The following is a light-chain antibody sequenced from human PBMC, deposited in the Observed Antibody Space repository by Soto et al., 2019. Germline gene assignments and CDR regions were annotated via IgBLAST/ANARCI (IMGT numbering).Light chain of an antibody. CDR1: SSDVGGYNY. CDR2: DVS. Sequence: QSALTKPRSVSGSPGQSVTISCTGTSSDVGGYNYVSWYQQHPGKVPKLMIYDVSKRPSGVPERFSGSKSGNMASLTISGLQADDEADYDCCSYAGSYTFGVFGTVTKLTVL. J-gene: IGLJ1*01. V-gene: IGLV2-11*01. CDR3: CSYAGSYTFGV.